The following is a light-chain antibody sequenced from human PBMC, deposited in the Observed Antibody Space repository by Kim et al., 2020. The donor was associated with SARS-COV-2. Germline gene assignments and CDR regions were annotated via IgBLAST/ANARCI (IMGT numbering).Light chain of an antibody. J-gene: IGKJ5*01. CDR1: QSINNY. Sequence: EIVLTQSPATLSLSPGERATLSCRASQSINNYLAWYQHRPGQAPRLLIYDASNRATGIPARFSGSGSGTDFTLAISSLEPEDFAVYYCQQRSSWPPTFGQGTRLEIK. V-gene: IGKV3-11*01. CDR2: DAS. CDR3: QQRSSWPPT.